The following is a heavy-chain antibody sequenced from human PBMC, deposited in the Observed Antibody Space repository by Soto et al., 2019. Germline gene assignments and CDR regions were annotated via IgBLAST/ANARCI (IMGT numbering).Heavy chain of an antibody. J-gene: IGHJ4*02. V-gene: IGHV4-31*03. D-gene: IGHD1-26*01. CDR1: GGSIYRGGYY. CDR3: AIAAHLVGAIDYYFDY. Sequence: PSETLSLTCTVSGGSIYRGGYYWSWIRQHPGKGLEWIGYIYYSGSTYYNPSLKSRVTISVDTSKNQFSLKLSSVTAADTAVYYCAIAAHLVGAIDYYFDYWGQGTLVTVSS. CDR2: IYYSGST.